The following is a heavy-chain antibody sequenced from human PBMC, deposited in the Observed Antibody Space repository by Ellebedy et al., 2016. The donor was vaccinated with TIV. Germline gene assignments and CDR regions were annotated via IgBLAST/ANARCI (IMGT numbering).Heavy chain of an antibody. CDR2: INPNSGGT. CDR1: GYTSTGYY. Sequence: AASVKVSCKASGYTSTGYYMHWARQAPGQGLEWMGWINPNSGGTNYAQKFQGRVTMTRDTSISTAYMELSRLRSDDTAVYYCASLPHYGDSGPWGQGTLVTVSS. CDR3: ASLPHYGDSGP. J-gene: IGHJ5*02. V-gene: IGHV1-2*02. D-gene: IGHD4-17*01.